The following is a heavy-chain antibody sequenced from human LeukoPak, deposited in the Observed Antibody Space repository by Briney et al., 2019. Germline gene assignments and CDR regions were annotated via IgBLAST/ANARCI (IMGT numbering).Heavy chain of an antibody. Sequence: GGSLRLSCAASGFTVSGHPMSWVRQAPGKGLEWVAVISYDGSNKYYADSVKGRFTISRDNSKDTLYLQMNSLRTEDTALYYCARDYYDSSGYLFDYWGQGTLVTVSS. D-gene: IGHD3-22*01. CDR3: ARDYYDSSGYLFDY. CDR1: GFTVSGHP. V-gene: IGHV3-30*04. J-gene: IGHJ4*02. CDR2: ISYDGSNK.